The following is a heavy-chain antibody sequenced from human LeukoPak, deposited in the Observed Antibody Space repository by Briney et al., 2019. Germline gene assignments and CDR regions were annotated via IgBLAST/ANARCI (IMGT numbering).Heavy chain of an antibody. CDR1: GDSISSGNYY. CDR3: ARGRGQQLGPPTASYYYYYMDV. J-gene: IGHJ6*03. CDR2: INHSGST. Sequence: SETLSLTCTVSGDSISSGNYYWSWIRQPAGKGLEWIGEINHSGSTNYNPSLKSRVTISVDTSKNQFSLKLSSVTAADTAVYYCARGRGQQLGPPTASYYYYYMDVWGKGTTVTVSS. D-gene: IGHD6-13*01. V-gene: IGHV4-61*10.